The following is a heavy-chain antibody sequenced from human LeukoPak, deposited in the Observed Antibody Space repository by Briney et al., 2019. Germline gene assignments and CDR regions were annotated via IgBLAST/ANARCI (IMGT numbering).Heavy chain of an antibody. V-gene: IGHV1-8*01. CDR2: IHPNSGKT. CDR1: GYTFRSYE. J-gene: IGHJ4*02. CDR3: ARGHYGGNRYFDI. Sequence: ASVKVSCKASGYTFRSYEINWVRQAPGQGLEWVGWIHPNSGKTGYAQKFQGRVTMTRDTSTETAFMELSSLKFDDTAIFFCARGHYGGNRYFDIWGQGTLVTVSS. D-gene: IGHD4-23*01.